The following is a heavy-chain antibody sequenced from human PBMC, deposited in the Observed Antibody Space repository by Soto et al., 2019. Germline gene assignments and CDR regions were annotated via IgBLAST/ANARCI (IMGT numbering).Heavy chain of an antibody. D-gene: IGHD4-17*01. CDR2: IYYSGST. J-gene: IGHJ4*02. V-gene: IGHV4-31*02. Sequence: WTWIRQHPGKGLEWIGYIYYSGSTYYNPSLKSRVTISVDTSKNQFSLKLSSVTAADTAVYYCARGLSVTLCDNWGQGTLVTVSS. CDR3: ARGLSVTLCDN.